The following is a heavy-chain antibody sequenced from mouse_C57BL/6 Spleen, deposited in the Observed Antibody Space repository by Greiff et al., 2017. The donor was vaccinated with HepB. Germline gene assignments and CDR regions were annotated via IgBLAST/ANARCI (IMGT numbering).Heavy chain of an antibody. V-gene: IGHV1-59*01. Sequence: QVQLQQPGAELVRPGPSVKLSCKASGYTFTSYWMHWVKQRPGQGLEWIGVIDPSDSYTNYNQKFKGKATLTVDTSSSTAYMQLSSLTSEDSAVYYCARSIYYYGSSPYYWGQGTTLTVSS. CDR1: GYTFTSYW. CDR3: ARSIYYYGSSPYY. CDR2: IDPSDSYT. D-gene: IGHD1-1*01. J-gene: IGHJ2*01.